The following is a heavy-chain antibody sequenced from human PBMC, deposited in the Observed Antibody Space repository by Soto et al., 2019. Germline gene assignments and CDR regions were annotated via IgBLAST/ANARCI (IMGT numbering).Heavy chain of an antibody. Sequence: QVQLVQSGAEVKKPGSSVRVSCRASGDTFNFYTLSWVRQVPGHGPEWMGRIIPMLGMSDYAQKFQGRVTIMADKSTSTVYMNLSGLTSEETAVYYCATNYGSGSTHFDDWGQGTLVTVSS. CDR3: ATNYGSGSTHFDD. CDR2: IIPMLGMS. J-gene: IGHJ4*02. D-gene: IGHD3-10*01. CDR1: GDTFNFYT. V-gene: IGHV1-69*02.